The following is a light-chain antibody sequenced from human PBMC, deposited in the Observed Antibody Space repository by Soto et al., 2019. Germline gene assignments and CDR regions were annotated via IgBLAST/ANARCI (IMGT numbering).Light chain of an antibody. V-gene: IGKV1-33*01. Sequence: DIQMTQSPSSMSAXVXNXVTITXQASQDISNYLNWYQQKPGKAPNLLIYDTSNLETGVPSRFSGSGSGTDFTFTSSRLQPEDIATYYCQQYDYLVTFGGGTKVDIK. J-gene: IGKJ4*01. CDR2: DTS. CDR1: QDISNY. CDR3: QQYDYLVT.